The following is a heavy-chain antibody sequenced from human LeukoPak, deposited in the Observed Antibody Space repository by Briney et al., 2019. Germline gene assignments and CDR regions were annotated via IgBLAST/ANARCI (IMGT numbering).Heavy chain of an antibody. CDR2: IKQDGSEK. J-gene: IGHJ4*02. CDR3: AKASAMIVVVSKHFDY. D-gene: IGHD3-22*01. CDR1: GFTFDDYA. V-gene: IGHV3-7*01. Sequence: PGGSLRLSCAASGFTFDDYALSWVRQAPGKGLEWVANIKQDGSEKYYVDSVKGRFTISRDNAKNSLYLQMNSLRAEDTAVYYCAKASAMIVVVSKHFDYWGQGTLVTVSS.